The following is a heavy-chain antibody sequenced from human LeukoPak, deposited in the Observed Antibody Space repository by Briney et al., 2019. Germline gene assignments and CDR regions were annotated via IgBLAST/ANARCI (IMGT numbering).Heavy chain of an antibody. CDR2: ITSSSSHI. CDR3: ARVRLVTDY. D-gene: IGHD3-9*01. J-gene: IGHJ4*02. V-gene: IGHV3-21*01. CDR1: GFTFSSYS. Sequence: GGSLRLSCAASGFTFSSYSMNWVRQAPGKGLEWVSSITSSSSHIYYADSVKGRFTISRDNAKNSLYLQMNSLRAEDTAVYHCARVRLVTDYWGQGTLVTVSS.